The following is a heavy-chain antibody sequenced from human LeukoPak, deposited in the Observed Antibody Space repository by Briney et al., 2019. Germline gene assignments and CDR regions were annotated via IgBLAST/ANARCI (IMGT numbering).Heavy chain of an antibody. D-gene: IGHD3-10*01. CDR2: IYHSGST. V-gene: IGHV4-4*02. Sequence: SETLSLTCAVSGGSISSSNWWSWVRQPPGKGLEWIGEIYHSGSTNYNPSLKSRVTISVDKSKNQFSLKLSSVTAADTAVYYCARDPDFGGNSYYFDYWGQGTLVTVSS. CDR1: GGSISSSNW. J-gene: IGHJ4*02. CDR3: ARDPDFGGNSYYFDY.